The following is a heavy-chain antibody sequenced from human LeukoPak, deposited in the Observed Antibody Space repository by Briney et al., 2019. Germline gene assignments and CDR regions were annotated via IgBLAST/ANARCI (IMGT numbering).Heavy chain of an antibody. Sequence: PSETLSLTCTVSGGSISSSSYYWGWIRQPPGKGLEWIGSIYYSGSTYYNPSLKSRVTISVDTSKNQFSLKLSSVTAADTAVYYCARNPDPRAYSSGWYGTPIPNYFDYWGQGTLVTVSS. CDR3: ARNPDPRAYSSGWYGTPIPNYFDY. J-gene: IGHJ4*02. CDR2: IYYSGST. V-gene: IGHV4-39*01. CDR1: GGSISSSSYY. D-gene: IGHD6-19*01.